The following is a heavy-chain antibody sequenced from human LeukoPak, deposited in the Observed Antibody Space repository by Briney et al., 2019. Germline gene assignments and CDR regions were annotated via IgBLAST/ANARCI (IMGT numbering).Heavy chain of an antibody. V-gene: IGHV4-59*01. CDR3: ARDSSGWSYYYYMDV. Sequence: SETLSLTCTVSGGSISGYYWSWLRQPPGKGLEWIGYIYYSGSTNHNPSLKSRVTISVDTSKNQFSLKLSSVTAADTAVYYCARDSSGWSYYYYMDVWGKGTTVTVSS. J-gene: IGHJ6*03. CDR2: IYYSGST. CDR1: GGSISGYY. D-gene: IGHD6-19*01.